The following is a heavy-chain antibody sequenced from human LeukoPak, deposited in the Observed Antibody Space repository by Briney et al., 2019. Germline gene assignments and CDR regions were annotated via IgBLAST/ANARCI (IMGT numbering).Heavy chain of an antibody. CDR3: GRDLIGTAASWDS. D-gene: IGHD6-25*01. V-gene: IGHV3-53*01. CDR1: GFTVNNKY. J-gene: IGHJ4*02. Sequence: PAGSLRLSCAASGFTVNNKYMNWVRQAPGKGLEWVSVISSGDSTYYADSVKGRFTISRDNSKNTLYLQMHSLRVEDTAVYYCGRDLIGTAASWDSWGQGTLVTVSS. CDR2: ISSGDST.